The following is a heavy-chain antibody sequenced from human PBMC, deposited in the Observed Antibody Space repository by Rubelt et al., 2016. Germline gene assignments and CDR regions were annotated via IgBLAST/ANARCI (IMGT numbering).Heavy chain of an antibody. CDR1: GYTFTDYY. J-gene: IGHJ4*02. D-gene: IGHD6-19*01. CDR3: AREVLAVAGTNNFDY. V-gene: IGHV1-2*04. Sequence: QVQLVQSGAEVKKPGASVKVSCKASGYTFTDYYIHWVRQAPGQGLEWMGRINPNSGGTNYAQKFQGWVTMTRDTSISTAYMELSRLRSDDTAVYYWAREVLAVAGTNNFDYWGQGTLVTVSS. CDR2: INPNSGGT.